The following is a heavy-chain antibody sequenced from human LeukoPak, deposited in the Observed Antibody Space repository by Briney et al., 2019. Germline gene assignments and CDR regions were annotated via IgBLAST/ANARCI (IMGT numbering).Heavy chain of an antibody. V-gene: IGHV3-21*01. D-gene: IGHD1-14*01. Sequence: GGSLRLSCAAPGFTLSSYSMNWVRQAPGKGLEWVSSISSSSSYIYYADSVKGRFTISRDNAKNSLYLQMNSLRAEDTAVYYCASLGSINTDYWGQGTLVTVSS. CDR1: GFTLSSYS. CDR2: ISSSSSYI. CDR3: ASLGSINTDY. J-gene: IGHJ4*02.